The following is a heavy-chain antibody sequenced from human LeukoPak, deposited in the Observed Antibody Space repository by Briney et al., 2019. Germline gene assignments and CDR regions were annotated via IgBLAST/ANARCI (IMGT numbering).Heavy chain of an antibody. CDR2: ISSSSSTI. CDR3: ARDFSWGVTMDNY. J-gene: IGHJ4*02. V-gene: IGHV3-48*01. CDR1: GFTFSSYS. D-gene: IGHD4/OR15-4a*01. Sequence: GGSLRLSCAASGFTFSSYSMSWVRQAPGKGLEWVSYISSSSSTIYYADSVKGRFTISRDNAKNSLYLQMNSLRAEDTAVYYCARDFSWGVTMDNYWGQGTLVTVSS.